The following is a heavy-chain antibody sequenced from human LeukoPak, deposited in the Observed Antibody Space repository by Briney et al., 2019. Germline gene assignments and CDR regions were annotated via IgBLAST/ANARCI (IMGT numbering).Heavy chain of an antibody. J-gene: IGHJ6*02. CDR1: GYTFTSYG. CDR2: ISAYNGNT. V-gene: IGHV1-18*01. D-gene: IGHD3-3*01. Sequence: GASVKVSCKASGYTFTSYGISWVRQAPGQGLEWMGWISAYNGNTNYAQKLQGRVTMTTDTSTSTAYMELRSLRSDDTAVYYCARGTRSGYHTGRYYYYYGMDVWGQGTTVTVSS. CDR3: ARGTRSGYHTGRYYYYYGMDV.